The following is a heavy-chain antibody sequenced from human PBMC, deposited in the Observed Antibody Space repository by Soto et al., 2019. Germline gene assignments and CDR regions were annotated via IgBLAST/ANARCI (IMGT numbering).Heavy chain of an antibody. CDR2: IKSKTAGETT. D-gene: IGHD3-3*01. Sequence: GGSLRLSCAGTGFTFTDAWMSWVRQAPGKGLEWVGRIKSKTAGETTDYAAPVKGRFTIARDDSKNTLYLQMNSLKPEDTALYYCFTEPRGPFWSPSGDYWGRGTLVTVSS. CDR3: FTEPRGPFWSPSGDY. J-gene: IGHJ4*02. CDR1: GFTFTDAW. V-gene: IGHV3-15*01.